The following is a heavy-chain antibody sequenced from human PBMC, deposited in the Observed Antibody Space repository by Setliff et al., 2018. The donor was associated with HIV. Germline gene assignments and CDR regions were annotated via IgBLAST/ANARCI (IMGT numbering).Heavy chain of an antibody. CDR1: IGSYY. V-gene: IGHV4-59*08. CDR3: ARQNRGGRTVMTRGAFDS. Sequence: KTSETLSLTCTVSIGSYYWSWIRQPPGKGLEWIGNIHYSGSTNYNPSLKSRVTLSLDTSKNQISLELTSVTATDTAVYYCARQNRGGRTVMTRGAFDSWGQGTLVTVSS. CDR2: IHYSGST. J-gene: IGHJ4*02. D-gene: IGHD4-17*01.